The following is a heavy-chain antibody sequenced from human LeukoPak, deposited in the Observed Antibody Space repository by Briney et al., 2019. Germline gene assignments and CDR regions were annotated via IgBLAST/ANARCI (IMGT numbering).Heavy chain of an antibody. V-gene: IGHV1-2*02. D-gene: IGHD3-22*01. CDR3: ARVRDFYNSSPDY. J-gene: IGHJ4*02. Sequence: ASVKVSCKASGYTFTDYYMHWVRQAPGQELEWMGWINPNSGGTNYAQKFQGRVTMTRDTSISTAYMELSRLRSDDTALYYCARVRDFYNSSPDYWGQGTLVTVSS. CDR1: GYTFTDYY. CDR2: INPNSGGT.